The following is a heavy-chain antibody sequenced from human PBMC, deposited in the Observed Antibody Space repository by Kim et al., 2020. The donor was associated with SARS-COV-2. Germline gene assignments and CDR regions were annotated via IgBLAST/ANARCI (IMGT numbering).Heavy chain of an antibody. CDR2: IWYDGSNK. CDR1: GFTFSSYG. CDR3: AREASPLWFGELPDY. J-gene: IGHJ4*02. Sequence: GGSLRLSCAASGFTFSSYGMHWVRQAPGKGLECVAVIWYDGSNKYYADSVKGRFTISRDNSKNTLYLQMNSLRAEDTAVYYCAREASPLWFGELPDYWGQGTLVTVSS. D-gene: IGHD3-10*01. V-gene: IGHV3-33*01.